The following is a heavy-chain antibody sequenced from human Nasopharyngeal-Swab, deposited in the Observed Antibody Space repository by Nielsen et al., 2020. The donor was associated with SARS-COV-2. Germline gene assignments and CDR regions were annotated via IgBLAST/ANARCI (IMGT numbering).Heavy chain of an antibody. D-gene: IGHD4-17*01. V-gene: IGHV3-7*01. J-gene: IGHJ4*02. CDR2: IKQDGSEK. Sequence: VRQAPGKGLEWVANIKQDGSEKYYADSVKGRFTISRDNSKNTLYLQMNSLRAEDTAVYYCAREAGTTVTTYGGVPDYWGQGTLVTVSS. CDR3: AREAGTTVTTYGGVPDY.